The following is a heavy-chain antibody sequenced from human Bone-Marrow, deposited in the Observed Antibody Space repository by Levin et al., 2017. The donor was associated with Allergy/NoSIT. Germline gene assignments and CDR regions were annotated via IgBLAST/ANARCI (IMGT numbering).Heavy chain of an antibody. V-gene: IGHV5-51*01. D-gene: IGHD2-2*01. CDR1: GYSFTSYW. CDR2: IYPGDSDT. J-gene: IGHJ3*02. Sequence: EASVKVSCKGSGYSFTSYWIGWVRQMPGKGLEWMGIIYPGDSDTRYSPSFQGQVTISADKSISTAYLQWSSLKASDTAMYYCARRGYCSSTSCYWTDAFDIWGQGTMVTVSS. CDR3: ARRGYCSSTSCYWTDAFDI.